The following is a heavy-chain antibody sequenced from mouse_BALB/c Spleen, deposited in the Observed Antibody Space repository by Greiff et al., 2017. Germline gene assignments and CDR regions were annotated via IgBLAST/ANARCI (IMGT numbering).Heavy chain of an antibody. J-gene: IGHJ1*01. V-gene: IGHV5-12-2*01. CDR2: ISNGGGST. CDR3: ARRGYYGSSYDWYFDG. D-gene: IGHD1-1*01. Sequence: EVKLMESGGGLVQPGGSLKLSCAASGFTFSSYTMSWVRQTPEKRLEWVAYISNGGGSTYYPDTVKGRFTISRDNAKNTLYLQMSSLKSEDTAMYYSARRGYYGSSYDWYFDGWGAGTTVTVSS. CDR1: GFTFSSYT.